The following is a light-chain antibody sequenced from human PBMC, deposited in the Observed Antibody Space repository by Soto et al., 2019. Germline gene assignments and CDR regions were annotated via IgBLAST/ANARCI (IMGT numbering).Light chain of an antibody. J-gene: IGKJ1*01. V-gene: IGKV3-15*01. Sequence: EIVLTQSPGTLSVSPGDRVTLSCRASQSFDINLAWYQQRAGQAPRRLVYGASTKATDMPGRFSGRGSGTECTLTINHRQAEDFAVYYCQQDRNWPRTFGQRTKGEIK. CDR1: QSFDIN. CDR3: QQDRNWPRT. CDR2: GAS.